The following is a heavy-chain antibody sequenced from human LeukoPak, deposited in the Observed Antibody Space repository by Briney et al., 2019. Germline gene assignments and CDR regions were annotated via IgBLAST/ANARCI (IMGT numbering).Heavy chain of an antibody. Sequence: ASVKVSCKVSGYTLTELSMHWVRQAPGKGLEWMGGFDPEDGETIYAQKFQGRVTMTEDTSTDTAYMELSSLRSEDTAVYYCTVMVPAGNWFDPWGQGTLVTVAS. J-gene: IGHJ5*02. V-gene: IGHV1-24*01. D-gene: IGHD2-15*01. CDR3: TVMVPAGNWFDP. CDR2: FDPEDGET. CDR1: GYTLTELS.